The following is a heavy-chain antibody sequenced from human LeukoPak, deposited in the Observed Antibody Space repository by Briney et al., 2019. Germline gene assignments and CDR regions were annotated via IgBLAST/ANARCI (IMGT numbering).Heavy chain of an antibody. D-gene: IGHD6-19*01. V-gene: IGHV3-53*01. CDR1: GFTFSIYS. J-gene: IGHJ4*02. CDR2: IYSGGST. Sequence: GGSLRLSCAASGFTFSIYSMNWVRQAPGKGLEWVSVIYSGGSTYYADSVKGRFTISRDNSKNTLYLQMNSLRAEDTAVYYCARGGSVAGLYFDYWGQGTLVTVSS. CDR3: ARGGSVAGLYFDY.